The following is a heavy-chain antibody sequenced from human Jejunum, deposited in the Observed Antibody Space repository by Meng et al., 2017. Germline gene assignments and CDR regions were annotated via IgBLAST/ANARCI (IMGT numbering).Heavy chain of an antibody. CDR2: MFYSGST. CDR3: ARASERGYSFAY. CDR1: GDSVSDYF. J-gene: IGHJ4*02. D-gene: IGHD5-24*01. V-gene: IGHV4-59*02. Sequence: SETRSPTCTVSGDSVSDYFCTWIRQAPGKGREWIGYMFYSGSTNYNPSLKSRVTISVDTTKNQFSLKRKSVTAADTAVYYCARASERGYSFAYWGQGIPV.